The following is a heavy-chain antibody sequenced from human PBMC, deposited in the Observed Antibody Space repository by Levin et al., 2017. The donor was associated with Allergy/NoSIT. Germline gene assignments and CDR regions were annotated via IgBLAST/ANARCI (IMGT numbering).Heavy chain of an antibody. CDR2: TYYRSKWYN. D-gene: IGHD6-19*01. J-gene: IGHJ3*02. CDR1: GDSVSSTSAA. Sequence: SQTLSLTCAISGDSVSSTSAAWNWIRQSPSRGLEWLGRTYYRSKWYNDYAVSVKSRITINPDTSKNQFSLQLNSVTPEDTAVYYCARAPSDSSGWLGDAFDIWGQGTMVTVSS. CDR3: ARAPSDSSGWLGDAFDI. V-gene: IGHV6-1*01.